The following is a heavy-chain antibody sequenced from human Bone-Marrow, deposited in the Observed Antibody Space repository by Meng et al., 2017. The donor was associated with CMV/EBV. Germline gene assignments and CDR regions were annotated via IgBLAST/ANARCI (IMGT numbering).Heavy chain of an antibody. CDR3: ARERVLTVTPYYYYHGRDV. Sequence: ASVKVSCKASGYTFTGYYMHWVRQAPGQGLEWMGWINPNSGGTNYAQKFQGRVTMTRDTSISTAYMELSRLRSDDTAVYYCARERVLTVTPYYYYHGRDVWGQGTTVTVSS. V-gene: IGHV1-2*02. J-gene: IGHJ6*02. CDR2: INPNSGGT. D-gene: IGHD4-17*01. CDR1: GYTFTGYY.